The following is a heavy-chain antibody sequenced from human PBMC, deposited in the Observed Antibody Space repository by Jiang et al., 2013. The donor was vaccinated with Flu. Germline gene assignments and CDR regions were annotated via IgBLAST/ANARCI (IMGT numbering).Heavy chain of an antibody. CDR2: IKSKTDGGTT. CDR3: TTDSGSYYEAFDI. V-gene: IGHV3-15*01. J-gene: IGHJ3*02. Sequence: VQLVESGGGLVKPGGSLRLSCAASGFTFSNAWMSWVRQAPGKGLEWVGRIKSKTDGGTTDYAAPVKGRFTISRDDSKNTLYLQMNSLKTEDTAVYYCTTDSGSYYEAFDIWGHGTMVTVSS. CDR1: GFTFSNAW. D-gene: IGHD1-26*01.